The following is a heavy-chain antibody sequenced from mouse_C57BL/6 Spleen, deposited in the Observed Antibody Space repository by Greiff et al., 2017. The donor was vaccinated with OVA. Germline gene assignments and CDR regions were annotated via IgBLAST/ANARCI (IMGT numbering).Heavy chain of an antibody. CDR3: ARGDYDYD. Sequence: EVKLHQSGPELVKPGASVKISCKASGYTFTDYYMNWVKQSHGKSLEWIGDINPNNGGTSYNQKFKGKATLTVDKSSSTAYMELRSLTSEDSAVYYCARGDYDYDWGQGTLVTVSA. CDR2: INPNNGGT. V-gene: IGHV1-26*01. D-gene: IGHD2-4*01. J-gene: IGHJ3*01. CDR1: GYTFTDYY.